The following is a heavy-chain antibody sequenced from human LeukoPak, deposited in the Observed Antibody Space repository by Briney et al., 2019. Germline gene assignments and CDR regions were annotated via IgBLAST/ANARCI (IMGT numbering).Heavy chain of an antibody. Sequence: SETLSLTCAVYGGSFSDYYWSWIRQPPGKGLEWIGEINHSGSTNYNPSLKSRVTISVDTSKNQFSQKLSSVTAADTAVYYCARACYDSSGYHLDYWGQGTLVTVSS. V-gene: IGHV4-34*01. D-gene: IGHD3-22*01. CDR3: ARACYDSSGYHLDY. J-gene: IGHJ4*02. CDR2: INHSGST. CDR1: GGSFSDYY.